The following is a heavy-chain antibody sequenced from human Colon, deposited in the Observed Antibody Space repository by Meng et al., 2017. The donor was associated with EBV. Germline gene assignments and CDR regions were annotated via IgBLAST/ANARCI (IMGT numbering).Heavy chain of an antibody. V-gene: IGHV6-1*01. CDR1: GDSGSKHRGA. Sequence: SGPGIVKPPQTLSLTCAISGDSGSKHRGAWNWLRQSPSGGLGWLGRTFYRSKWNYDYAPSLKGRITINSDTSKNLFSLDLDSVTPEDTAVYYCARDGPQSLSSFDYWGQGILVTVSS. CDR2: TFYRSKWNY. CDR3: ARDGPQSLSSFDY. J-gene: IGHJ4*02. D-gene: IGHD6-6*01.